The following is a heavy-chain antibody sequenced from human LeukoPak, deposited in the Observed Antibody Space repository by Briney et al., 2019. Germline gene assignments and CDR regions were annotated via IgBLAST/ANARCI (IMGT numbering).Heavy chain of an antibody. CDR3: TSLQISSWGWAFDY. CDR2: IRTNANNYAT. V-gene: IGHV3-73*01. D-gene: IGHD6-13*01. CDR1: GFTFSGST. Sequence: QSGGSLRLSCAASGFTFSGSTMNWVRQASGKGLEWVGHIRTNANNYATAYAASVKGRFTISRDDSKNTAYLQVNSLKTEDTAVYYCTSLQISSWGWAFDYWGQGTLVTVSS. J-gene: IGHJ4*02.